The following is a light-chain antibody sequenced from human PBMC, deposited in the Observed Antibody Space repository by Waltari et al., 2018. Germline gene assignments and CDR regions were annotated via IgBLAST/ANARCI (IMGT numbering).Light chain of an antibody. CDR2: DTS. Sequence: EIVLTQSPATLSLSPGERATLFCRASQSVSSHLAWFQQRLGQPPRLLIYDTSTRATGIPARFSGSGSGTDFTLIISSLEPEDFAVYYCLQRTAWPLTFGGGTKVEIK. V-gene: IGKV3-11*01. CDR3: LQRTAWPLT. J-gene: IGKJ4*01. CDR1: QSVSSH.